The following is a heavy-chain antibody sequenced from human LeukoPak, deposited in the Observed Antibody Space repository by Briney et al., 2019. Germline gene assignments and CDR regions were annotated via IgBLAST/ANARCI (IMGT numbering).Heavy chain of an antibody. CDR1: GYSFTRYG. J-gene: IGHJ4*02. Sequence: ASVKVSCKASGYSFTRYGISWVRQAPGQGPEWMGWISGSTGNTNYAQKLQGRVTMTAEASTGTAYMDLRNLRFDDTAVYFCARSGRGTYYYFDLWGQGTLVTVSP. CDR3: ARSGRGTYYYFDL. V-gene: IGHV1-18*01. D-gene: IGHD1-26*01. CDR2: ISGSTGNT.